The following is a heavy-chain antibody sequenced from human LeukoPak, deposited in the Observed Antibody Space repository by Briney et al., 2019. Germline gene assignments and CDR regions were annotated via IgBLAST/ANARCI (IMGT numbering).Heavy chain of an antibody. CDR3: AKSGGYGLIDY. V-gene: IGHV4-39*01. D-gene: IGHD1-26*01. J-gene: IGHJ4*02. CDR1: GVSISGSYYY. CDR2: IYYSGST. Sequence: PSETLSLTCAVSGVSISGSYYYWGWIRQPPGKGLEWIGNIYYSGSTYYNESLESRVTISIDTSKNQFSLKLNSVTAADTAMYYCAKSGGYGLIDYWGQGTLVTVSS.